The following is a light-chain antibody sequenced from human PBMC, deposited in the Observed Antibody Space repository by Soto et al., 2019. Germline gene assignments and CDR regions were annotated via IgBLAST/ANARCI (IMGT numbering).Light chain of an antibody. CDR3: QQYNNWPLT. Sequence: EIVLTQSPGTLSLSPGERATLSCRASQSVSNNLAWYQQKPGQAPRLLIYGASTRATGIPARFSGSGSGTEFTLTISSLQSEDFAVYYCQQYNNWPLTFGQGTKVDI. CDR2: GAS. CDR1: QSVSNN. J-gene: IGKJ1*01. V-gene: IGKV3-15*01.